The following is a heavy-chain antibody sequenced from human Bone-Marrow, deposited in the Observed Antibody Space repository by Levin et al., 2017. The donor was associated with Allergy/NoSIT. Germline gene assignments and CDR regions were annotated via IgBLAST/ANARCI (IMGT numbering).Heavy chain of an antibody. D-gene: IGHD2-2*02. V-gene: IGHV3-66*01. Sequence: GGSLRLSCEASGFTVSGDYMNWVRQAPGKGLEWVSITLGGGNSYYADSVKGRFIISRDNSNSKSTLYLQMNSLRAEDTAMYYCARDRAYTFDFWGQGTMVTVSS. J-gene: IGHJ3*01. CDR2: TLGGGNS. CDR1: GFTVSGDY. CDR3: ARDRAYTFDF.